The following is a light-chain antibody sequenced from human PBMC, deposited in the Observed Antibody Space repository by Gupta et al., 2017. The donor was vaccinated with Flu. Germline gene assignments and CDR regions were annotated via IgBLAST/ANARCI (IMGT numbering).Light chain of an antibody. CDR2: DAS. Sequence: ERATRTCSASQSVTSTLAWYQQKPGQPPRLLIYDASTRATGIPARFSCSGSGTEFTLTISSLQSEDFAFYYCHQYNNRPPGTFGQGTKV. CDR1: QSVTST. V-gene: IGKV3-15*01. J-gene: IGKJ1*01. CDR3: HQYNNRPPGT.